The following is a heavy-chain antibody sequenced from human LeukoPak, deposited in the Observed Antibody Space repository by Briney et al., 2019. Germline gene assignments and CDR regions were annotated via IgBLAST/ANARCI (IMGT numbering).Heavy chain of an antibody. CDR1: GGSFSGYY. J-gene: IGHJ4*02. CDR3: ARSIGSVERATIYLEPWNY. CDR2: INHSGST. D-gene: IGHD5-24*01. V-gene: IGHV4-34*01. Sequence: ASETLSLTCAVYGGSFSGYYWSWIRQPPGKGLELIGEINHSGSTNYNPSLKSRVTISVDTSKNQFSLKRSSVTAADTAVYYCARSIGSVERATIYLEPWNYWGQGTLVTVSS.